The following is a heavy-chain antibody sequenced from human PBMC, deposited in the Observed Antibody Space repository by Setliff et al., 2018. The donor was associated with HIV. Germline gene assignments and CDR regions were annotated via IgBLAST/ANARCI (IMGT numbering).Heavy chain of an antibody. CDR2: MSTSSSYI. CDR1: GFTFSSYS. J-gene: IGHJ3*02. CDR3: VRDSYYDSSGYYRGALDI. D-gene: IGHD3-22*01. V-gene: IGHV3-21*01. Sequence: GGSLRLSCAASGFTFSSYSMNWGRQAPGKGLEWVSYMSTSSSYIYYADSVKGRFTISRDNAKNSLYLQMNSLRAEDTAVYYCVRDSYYDSSGYYRGALDIWGQGTMVTVSS.